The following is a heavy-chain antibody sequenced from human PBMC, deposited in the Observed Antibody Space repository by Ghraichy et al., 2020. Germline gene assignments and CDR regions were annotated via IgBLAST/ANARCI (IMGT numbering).Heavy chain of an antibody. J-gene: IGHJ4*02. CDR1: GGSISSGGYS. D-gene: IGHD4-11*01. CDR2: IYHSGST. Sequence: SETLSLTCAVSGGSISSGGYSWSWIRQPPGKGLEWIGYIYHSGSTYYNPSLKSRVTISVDRSKNQFSLKLSSVTAADTAVYYCARRHDYSNSFDYWGQGTLVTVSS. V-gene: IGHV4-30-2*01. CDR3: ARRHDYSNSFDY.